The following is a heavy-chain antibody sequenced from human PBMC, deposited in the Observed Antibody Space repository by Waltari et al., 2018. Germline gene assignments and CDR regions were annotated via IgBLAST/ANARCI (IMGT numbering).Heavy chain of an antibody. CDR1: GNTFTSYL. D-gene: IGHD2-2*02. Sequence: QVQLEQSGAEVEKPGASVKVSCKASGNTFTSYLIHWMRQAPGQGLEWMGRIDPRNGGTHYTHNVQGRHTLTRDTSTTTVFLDLDSLTFEDSAVYYCAREYPQSYYFDSWGQGTLVTVSS. CDR3: AREYPQSYYFDS. CDR2: IDPRNGGT. V-gene: IGHV1-46*01. J-gene: IGHJ4*02.